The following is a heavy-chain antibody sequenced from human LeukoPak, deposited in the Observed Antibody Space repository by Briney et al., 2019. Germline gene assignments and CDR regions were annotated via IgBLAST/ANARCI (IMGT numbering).Heavy chain of an antibody. J-gene: IGHJ4*02. D-gene: IGHD6-19*01. CDR2: ISYDGSNK. CDR3: ARDGGIAVAEFDY. Sequence: PGGSLRLSCAASGFTFSSYAMHWVRQAPGKGLEWVAVISYDGSNKYYADSVKGRFTISRDNSKNTLYLQMNSLRAEDTAVYYCARDGGIAVAEFDYWGQGTLVTVSS. CDR1: GFTFSSYA. V-gene: IGHV3-30-3*01.